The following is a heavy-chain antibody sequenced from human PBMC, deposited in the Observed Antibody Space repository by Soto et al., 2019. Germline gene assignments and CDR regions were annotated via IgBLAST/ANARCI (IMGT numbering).Heavy chain of an antibody. CDR3: AKEPVSITIFGVSGMDV. D-gene: IGHD3-3*01. J-gene: IGHJ6*02. Sequence: QVQLQESGPGLVKPSQTLSLTCTVSGGSISSGDYYWSWIRQPPGKGLEWIGYIYYSRSTFYNPFLKSGVTITVDTSKNQFSLQRGSGTAADTAVYYCAKEPVSITIFGVSGMDVWGQGTTVTVSS. CDR2: IYYSRST. CDR1: GGSISSGDYY. V-gene: IGHV4-30-4*01.